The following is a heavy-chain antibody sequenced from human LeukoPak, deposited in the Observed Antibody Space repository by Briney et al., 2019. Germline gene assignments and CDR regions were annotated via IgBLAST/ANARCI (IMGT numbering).Heavy chain of an antibody. D-gene: IGHD4-23*01. CDR1: GFTFGDYA. J-gene: IGHJ6*02. Sequence: GGSLRLSCTASGFTFGDYAMSWVRQAPGKGLEWVSGISWNSGSIGYADSVKGRFTISRDNAKNSLYLQMNSLRAEDTALYYCAKDPYGGKGPYYYGMDVWGQGTTATVSS. CDR2: ISWNSGSI. V-gene: IGHV3-9*01. CDR3: AKDPYGGKGPYYYGMDV.